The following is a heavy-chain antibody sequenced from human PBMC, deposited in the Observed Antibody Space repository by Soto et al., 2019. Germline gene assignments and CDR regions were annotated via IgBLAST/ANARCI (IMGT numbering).Heavy chain of an antibody. CDR2: ISAYNGNK. CDR1: GYTFTSYG. CDR3: ARWNPDDRTKAY. D-gene: IGHD1-1*01. J-gene: IGHJ4*02. Sequence: ASVKVSCKASGYTFTSYGISWVRQAPGQGLEWMGWISAYNGNKNYAQKLQGRVTMTTDTSTSTAYMELRSLRSDDTAVYYCARWNPDDRTKAYWGKGTLVTVSS. V-gene: IGHV1-18*04.